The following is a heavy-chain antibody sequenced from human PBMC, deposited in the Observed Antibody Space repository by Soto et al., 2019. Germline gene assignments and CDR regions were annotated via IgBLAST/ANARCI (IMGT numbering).Heavy chain of an antibody. V-gene: IGHV4-39*02. CDR2: IYYRGST. Sequence: SETLSLTCTVSGGSISSSSYYWGWIRQPPGKGLEWIGSIYYRGSTYYNPSLKSRVTISVDTSKNQFSLKLSSVTAADTAVYYCARDLSYYSDDCWGQGTLVTVSS. CDR3: ARDLSYYSDDC. CDR1: GGSISSSSYY. J-gene: IGHJ4*02. D-gene: IGHD1-26*01.